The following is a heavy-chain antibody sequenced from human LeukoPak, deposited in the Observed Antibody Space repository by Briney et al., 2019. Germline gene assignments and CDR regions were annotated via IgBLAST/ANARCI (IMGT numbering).Heavy chain of an antibody. Sequence: GESLKIPCKDFGNRFTTKWIGWVRQKPGKGLEWMGIIYPDYSDTRYSPSFQGQVTISADKSISTAYLQWSSLKASDTAMYYCARHVVRYYYDSSGYYNLYYFDYWGQGTLVTVSS. J-gene: IGHJ4*02. V-gene: IGHV5-51*01. D-gene: IGHD3-22*01. CDR3: ARHVVRYYYDSSGYYNLYYFDY. CDR1: GNRFTTKW. CDR2: IYPDYSDT.